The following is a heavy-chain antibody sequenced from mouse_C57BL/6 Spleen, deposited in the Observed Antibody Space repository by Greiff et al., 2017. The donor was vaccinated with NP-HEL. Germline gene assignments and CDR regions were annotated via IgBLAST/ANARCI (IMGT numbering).Heavy chain of an antibody. J-gene: IGHJ1*03. V-gene: IGHV1-42*01. CDR3: ARVPDGVTTHWYFDV. CDR2: INPSTGGT. D-gene: IGHD2-2*01. CDR1: GYSFTGYY. Sequence: EVQLQQSGPELVKPGASVKISCKASGYSFTGYYMNWVKQSPEKSLEWIGEINPSTGGTTYNQKFKAKATLTVDKSSSTAYMQLKSLTSEDSAVYYCARVPDGVTTHWYFDVWGTGTTVTVSS.